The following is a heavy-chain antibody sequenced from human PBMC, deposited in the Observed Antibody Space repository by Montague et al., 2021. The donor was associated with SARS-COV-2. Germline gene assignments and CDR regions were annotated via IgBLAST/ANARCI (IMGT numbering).Heavy chain of an antibody. V-gene: IGHV4-59*01. J-gene: IGHJ6*02. CDR3: ARGGGYYNYGLDV. CDR1: GGSISNYH. CDR2: IYYSGST. Sequence: SETLSLTCTVSGGSISNYHWSWIRQPPGRGLEWIGYIYYSGSTDYSPSLKSRVTISLDTSKNQFSLKVTSVTAADTAVYYCARGGGYYNYGLDVWGPGTTVTVSS. D-gene: IGHD2-15*01.